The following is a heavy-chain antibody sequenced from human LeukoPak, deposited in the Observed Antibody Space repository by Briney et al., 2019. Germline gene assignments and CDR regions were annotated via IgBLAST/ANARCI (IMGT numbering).Heavy chain of an antibody. CDR1: GGSISSGGYY. CDR2: IYYSGST. Sequence: PSETLSLTCTVSGGSISSGGYYWSWIRQHPGKGLEWIGYIYYSGSTYYNPSLKSRVTISVDTSKNQFSLKLSSVTAADTAVYYCARIQAGRGSGSYRFYYYYYGMDVWGQGTTVTVSS. J-gene: IGHJ6*02. V-gene: IGHV4-61*08. D-gene: IGHD3-10*01. CDR3: ARIQAGRGSGSYRFYYYYYGMDV.